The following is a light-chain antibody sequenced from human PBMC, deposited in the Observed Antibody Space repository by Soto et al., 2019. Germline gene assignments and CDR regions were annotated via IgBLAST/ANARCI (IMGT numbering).Light chain of an antibody. V-gene: IGKV3-15*01. J-gene: IGKJ1*01. CDR3: XXXXXXXXXT. CDR2: GAS. Sequence: EIVMTQSPATLSVSPGERATLSCRASQSVSSNLAWYQQKPGQAPRLLIYGASTRATGIPARFSGSGSGTEFTLTISSLQSEXXXXXXXXXXXXXXXXTFGQGTKVEIK. CDR1: QSVSSN.